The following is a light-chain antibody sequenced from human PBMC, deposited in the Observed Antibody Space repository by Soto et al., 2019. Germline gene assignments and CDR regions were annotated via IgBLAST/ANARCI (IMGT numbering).Light chain of an antibody. Sequence: DSQRTRSPSSLSASVGDRVTITCQASQAIAKYLNWYQHKPGKAPNLLIVDVSTVEIGVQSRFSGGGSGTDFTFTISSLQPEDIQTYYSQPTDDFPRYTCGQGTKVDIK. CDR2: DVS. CDR1: QAIAKY. CDR3: QPTDDFPRYT. V-gene: IGKV1-33*01. J-gene: IGKJ2*01.